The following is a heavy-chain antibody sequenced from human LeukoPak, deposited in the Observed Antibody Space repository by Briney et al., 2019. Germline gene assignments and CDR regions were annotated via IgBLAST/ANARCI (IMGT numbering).Heavy chain of an antibody. CDR1: EYTFTGYN. Sequence: ASVKDSCKASEYTFTGYNRHWVRQAPGKGLEWMGWINPNSGGTNYAQKFQGRVTMTRDTSINTAYMELGRLTSDDTAVYYCTKEGVEGYWGQGTLVTVSS. J-gene: IGHJ4*02. CDR3: TKEGVEGY. CDR2: INPNSGGT. V-gene: IGHV1-2*02.